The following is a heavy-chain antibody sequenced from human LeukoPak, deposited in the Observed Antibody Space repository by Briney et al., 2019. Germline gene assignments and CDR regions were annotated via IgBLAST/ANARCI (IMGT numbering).Heavy chain of an antibody. Sequence: PSGTLSLTCAVSGGSGGSISSSNYWSWVRQPPGKGLEWIGEIYHSGSTNYNPSLKSRVTISLDTPKNQFSLKLSSVTAADTAVYSCAREVGPVTSHRIDSWGQGSLVTVSS. CDR2: IYHSGST. CDR3: AREVGPVTSHRIDS. CDR1: GGSGGSISSSNY. D-gene: IGHD1-26*01. J-gene: IGHJ4*02. V-gene: IGHV4-4*02.